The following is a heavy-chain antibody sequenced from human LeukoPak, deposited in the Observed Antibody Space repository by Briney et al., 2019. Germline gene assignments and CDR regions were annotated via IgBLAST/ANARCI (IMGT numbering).Heavy chain of an antibody. CDR3: ARGTAGYYFDY. CDR2: INHSGST. CDR1: GGSFSGYY. V-gene: IGHV4-34*01. Sequence: SETLSLTCAVYGGSFSGYYWSWIRQPPGKGLEWIGEINHSGSTNYNPSLKSRVTISVDTSKNQFSLKLSSVTAADTAAYYCARGTAGYYFDYWGQGTLVTVSS. D-gene: IGHD2-21*02. J-gene: IGHJ4*02.